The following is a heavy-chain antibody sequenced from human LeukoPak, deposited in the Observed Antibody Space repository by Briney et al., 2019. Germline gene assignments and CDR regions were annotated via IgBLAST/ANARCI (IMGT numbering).Heavy chain of an antibody. V-gene: IGHV3-7*01. CDR2: IKQDGSEK. CDR3: ASPPWLADY. J-gene: IGHJ4*02. CDR1: GFTFSSYW. D-gene: IGHD6-19*01. Sequence: GGSLRLSCAASGFTFSSYWMNWVRQAPGKGLEWVANIKQDGSEKYYVDSVKGRFTISRDDAKNSLYLQMNSLRAEDTAVYYCASPPWLADYWGQGTLVTVSS.